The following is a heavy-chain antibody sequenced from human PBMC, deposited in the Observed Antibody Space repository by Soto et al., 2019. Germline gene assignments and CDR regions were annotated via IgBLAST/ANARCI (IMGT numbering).Heavy chain of an antibody. Sequence: GESLKISCKGSGYSFTIYWIAWLRQMPGEGLEWVGIIYPGNSNTMYSPSFQGQVTISADTALSTTYLQWDTLKPSDTAIYFCASDSHCDGGNCPMGGFDMWGQGTMVTVSS. CDR2: IYPGNSNT. CDR1: GYSFTIYW. CDR3: ASDSHCDGGNCPMGGFDM. D-gene: IGHD2-15*01. J-gene: IGHJ3*02. V-gene: IGHV5-51*01.